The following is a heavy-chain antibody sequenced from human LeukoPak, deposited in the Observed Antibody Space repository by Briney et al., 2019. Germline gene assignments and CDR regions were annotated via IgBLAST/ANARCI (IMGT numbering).Heavy chain of an antibody. Sequence: GESLKISCKGSGYSFTSHWIGWVRQMPGKGLEWMGIIYPGDSDTRYSPSFQGQVTISADKSISTAYLQWSSLKASDTAMYYCVRRKGYYDSSGYVGYWGQGTLVTVSS. CDR2: IYPGDSDT. CDR3: VRRKGYYDSSGYVGY. J-gene: IGHJ4*02. CDR1: GYSFTSHW. V-gene: IGHV5-51*01. D-gene: IGHD3-22*01.